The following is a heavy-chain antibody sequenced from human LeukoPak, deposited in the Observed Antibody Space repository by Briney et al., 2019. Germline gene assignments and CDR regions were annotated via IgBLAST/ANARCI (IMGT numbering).Heavy chain of an antibody. CDR2: IYYSGTT. Sequence: TSETLSLTCTVSGYSISRASFYWGWIRQRPGKGLDWLGSIYYSGTTNYNPSLKSRVTISVDTSKKQFSLKLRSVPAADTAVYYCARLPRYDFWSWGEGTLVTVSS. CDR3: ARLPRYDFWS. D-gene: IGHD3-3*01. J-gene: IGHJ4*02. V-gene: IGHV4-39*01. CDR1: GYSISRASFY.